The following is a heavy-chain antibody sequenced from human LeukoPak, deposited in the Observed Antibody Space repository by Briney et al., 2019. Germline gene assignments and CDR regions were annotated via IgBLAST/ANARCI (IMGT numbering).Heavy chain of an antibody. Sequence: SETLSLTCAVYGGSFSGYYWSWIRQPPGKGLEWIGHIYYTGTTNYNPSLKSRVTISVDTSKNQFSLKLTSVTAADTAVYYCARGRGNVVTAPDIWGQGTTVTVSS. D-gene: IGHD2-21*02. J-gene: IGHJ6*02. CDR2: IYYTGTT. CDR3: ARGRGNVVTAPDI. CDR1: GGSFSGYY. V-gene: IGHV4-59*01.